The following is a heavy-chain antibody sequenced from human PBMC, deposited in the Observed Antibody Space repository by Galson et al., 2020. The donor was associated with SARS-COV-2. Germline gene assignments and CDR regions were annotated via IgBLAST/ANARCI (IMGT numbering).Heavy chain of an antibody. J-gene: IGHJ5*02. Sequence: PSETLSLTCAVYGGSFSGYYWSWIRQPPGKGLEWIGEINHSGSTKYNPSLKSRFTISVDTSKNQFSLNLKSVTAADTAVYYCASNSSGWSPAGGWFDPWGQGTLVSVSS. V-gene: IGHV4-34*01. CDR2: INHSGST. CDR1: GGSFSGYY. D-gene: IGHD6-19*01. CDR3: ASNSSGWSPAGGWFDP.